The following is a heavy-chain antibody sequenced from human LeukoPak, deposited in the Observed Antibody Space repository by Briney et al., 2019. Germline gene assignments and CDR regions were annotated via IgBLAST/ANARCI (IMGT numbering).Heavy chain of an antibody. V-gene: IGHV3-64D*06. CDR2: IVSTGGST. Sequence: GGSLRLSCSASGFTFSGYAMHWVRQAPGKGLEHVSVIVSTGGSTYYADSVKGRFTISRDNSKNTLYLQMSSLRAEDTAVYYCVKSYSSSWYAFDIWDQGTMVTVSS. CDR3: VKSYSSSWYAFDI. D-gene: IGHD6-13*01. J-gene: IGHJ3*02. CDR1: GFTFSGYA.